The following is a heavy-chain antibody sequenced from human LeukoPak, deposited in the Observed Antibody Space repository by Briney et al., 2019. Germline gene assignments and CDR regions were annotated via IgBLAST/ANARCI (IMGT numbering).Heavy chain of an antibody. Sequence: GGSLRLSCAASAFIFSSYGMHWVRQAPGKGLEWVAYIQYDGSNKQYADSVKGRFSISRDSSKNVLYLQMNSLRAEDTAVYYCAKDRCSNGIGCYYYYMDLWGKGTTVTISS. CDR2: IQYDGSNK. J-gene: IGHJ6*03. CDR3: AKDRCSNGIGCYYYYMDL. D-gene: IGHD2-8*01. V-gene: IGHV3-30*02. CDR1: AFIFSSYG.